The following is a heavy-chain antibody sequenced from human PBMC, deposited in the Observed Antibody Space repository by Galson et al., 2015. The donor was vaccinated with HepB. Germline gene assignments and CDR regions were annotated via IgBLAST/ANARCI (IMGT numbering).Heavy chain of an antibody. D-gene: IGHD6-19*01. CDR2: ISHSGTT. J-gene: IGHJ4*02. CDR1: GGSISSNYYH. V-gene: IGHV4-39*07. Sequence: SETLSLTCIVSGGSISSNYYHWGWIRQPPGKGLEWIGSISHSGTTHYNPSFKSRVTILEDTSKKQSSLNLNSVTAADTAVYYCARTTLAYSSGWYRKVHDYWGQGTLVTVSS. CDR3: ARTTLAYSSGWYRKVHDY.